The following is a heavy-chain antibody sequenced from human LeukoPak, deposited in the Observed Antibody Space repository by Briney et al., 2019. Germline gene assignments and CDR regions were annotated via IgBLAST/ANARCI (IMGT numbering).Heavy chain of an antibody. D-gene: IGHD6-19*01. CDR1: GFTFSSYA. V-gene: IGHV3-23*01. CDR2: ISGSGGST. Sequence: PGGSLRLSCAASGFTFSSYAMSWVRQAPGKGLEWVSAISGSGGSTYYADSVKGRFTISRENSKNTLYLQMNSLRAEDTAVYYCAKVDSSGWYLNAFDYWGQGTLVTVSS. CDR3: AKVDSSGWYLNAFDY. J-gene: IGHJ4*02.